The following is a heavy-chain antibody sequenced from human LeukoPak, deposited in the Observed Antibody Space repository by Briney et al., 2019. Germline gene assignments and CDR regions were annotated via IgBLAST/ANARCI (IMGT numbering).Heavy chain of an antibody. CDR1: GYTFTSYG. D-gene: IGHD1-26*01. CDR2: ISAYNGNT. J-gene: IGHJ5*02. CDR3: ARDPEGTYSGSYEGDWFDP. V-gene: IGHV1-18*01. Sequence: ASVTVSCKASGYTFTSYGISWVRQAPGQGLEWMGWISAYNGNTNYAQKVQGRVTMTTDTSTSTAYMELRGLRSGDTAVYYCARDPEGTYSGSYEGDWFDPWGQGTLVTVSS.